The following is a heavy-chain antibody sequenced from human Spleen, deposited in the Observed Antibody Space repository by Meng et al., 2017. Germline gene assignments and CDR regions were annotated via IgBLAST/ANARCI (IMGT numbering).Heavy chain of an antibody. V-gene: IGHV3-21*01. D-gene: IGHD1-26*01. CDR2: ISSSSSYI. Sequence: GESLKISCAASGFTFERYSMNWVRQAPGKGLEWVSSISSSSSYIYYADSVKGRFTISRDNAKNSLYLQVNSLRAEDTGIYYCAREWANWFDPWGQGTLVTVSS. CDR3: AREWANWFDP. CDR1: GFTFERYS. J-gene: IGHJ5*02.